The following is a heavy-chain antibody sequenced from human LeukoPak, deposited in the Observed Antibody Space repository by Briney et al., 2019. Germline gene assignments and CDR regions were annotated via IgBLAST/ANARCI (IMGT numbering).Heavy chain of an antibody. CDR1: GYTFTSYD. CDR3: ARVRGRGDWFDP. J-gene: IGHJ5*02. Sequence: ASVKVSCKASGYTFTSYDINWVRQATGQGLEWMGWMNPNSGGTNYAQKFQGWVTMTRDTSISTAYMELSRLRSDDTAVYYCARVRGRGDWFDPWGQGTLVTVSS. V-gene: IGHV1-2*04. D-gene: IGHD3-10*01. CDR2: MNPNSGGT.